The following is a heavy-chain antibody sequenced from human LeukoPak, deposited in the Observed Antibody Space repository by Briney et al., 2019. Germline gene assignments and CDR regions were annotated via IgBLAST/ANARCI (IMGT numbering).Heavy chain of an antibody. J-gene: IGHJ4*02. D-gene: IGHD3-9*01. V-gene: IGHV4-4*02. Sequence: PSGTLSLTCAVSGGSILTTNWWSWVRQPPGKGLEWIGEVHLSGASNYNPSLKSRVTISVDTSKNQFSLKLSSVTAADTAVYYCARHVWLQPFDYWGQGTLVTVSS. CDR3: ARHVWLQPFDY. CDR1: GGSILTTNW. CDR2: VHLSGAS.